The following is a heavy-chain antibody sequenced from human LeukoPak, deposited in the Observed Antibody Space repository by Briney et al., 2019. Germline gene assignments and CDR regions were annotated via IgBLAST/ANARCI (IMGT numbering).Heavy chain of an antibody. CDR2: ISGDGSVT. D-gene: IGHD6-6*01. Sequence: GGSLRLSCKASGFTLRNYWMHWVRQVPGKRLVWVSRISGDGSVTSYADSVQGRFTISRDNAKNILYLQINSLRSEDTAVYYCARYSSSSGGPSYYLDYWGRGTLVTVSS. J-gene: IGHJ4*01. CDR3: ARYSSSSGGPSYYLDY. V-gene: IGHV3-74*01. CDR1: GFTLRNYW.